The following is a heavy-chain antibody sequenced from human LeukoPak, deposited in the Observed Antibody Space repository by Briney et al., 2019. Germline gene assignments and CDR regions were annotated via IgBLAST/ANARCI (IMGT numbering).Heavy chain of an antibody. CDR3: ATEILYYYDSSGYYVAYFGY. J-gene: IGHJ4*02. CDR2: ISYDGSNK. CDR1: GFRFSGIG. V-gene: IGHV3-33*05. Sequence: GGSLRLSCAASGFRFSGIGMHWVRQAPGKGLEWVAVISYDGSNKYYADSVRGRFTISRDNAKNSLYLQMNSLRAEDTAVYYCATEILYYYDSSGYYVAYFGYWGQGTLVTVSS. D-gene: IGHD3-22*01.